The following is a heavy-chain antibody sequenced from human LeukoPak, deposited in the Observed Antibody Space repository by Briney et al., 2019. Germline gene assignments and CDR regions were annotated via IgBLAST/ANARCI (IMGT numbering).Heavy chain of an antibody. CDR2: ISSSSSYI. CDR3: WRVGYGSTFYFDY. V-gene: IGHV3-21*01. CDR1: GSTFSSYN. Sequence: GGSLSLSCAASGSTFSSYNRNWVRHAPGKGLEWVSSISSSSSYIYYADSVKGRFTISRDNAKNSLYLQMARTAAEDTAVYYCWRVGYGSTFYFDYWGQGTLVTVSS. J-gene: IGHJ4*02. D-gene: IGHD3-10*01.